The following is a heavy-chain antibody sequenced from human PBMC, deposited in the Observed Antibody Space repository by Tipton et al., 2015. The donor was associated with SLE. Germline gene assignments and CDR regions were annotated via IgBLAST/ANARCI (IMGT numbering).Heavy chain of an antibody. CDR3: AGEGRSLDYGMDV. CDR1: GFTFSNYW. V-gene: IGHV3-48*01. CDR2: ISGTGSLI. Sequence: SLRLPCEVSGFTFSNYWMSWVRQAPGKGLEWVSYISGTGSLIYYADSVKGRFTISRDNAKNSLYLQMNSLRVEDTAVYYCAGEGRSLDYGMDVWGQGTTVTVSS. D-gene: IGHD3-10*01. J-gene: IGHJ6*02.